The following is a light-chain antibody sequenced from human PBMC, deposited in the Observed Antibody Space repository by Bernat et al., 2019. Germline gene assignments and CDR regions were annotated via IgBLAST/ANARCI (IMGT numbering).Light chain of an antibody. Sequence: DIVMTQSPDSLAVSLGERATINCRSSQSVLYSSNNKNYLAWYQQKPGQPPKLLIYWASTRESGVPDRFSGSGSGTDFTLTISSLQAEDAAVYYCQQYYLTPPLTFGGGTKVEIK. CDR1: QSVLYSSNNKNY. CDR2: WAS. J-gene: IGKJ4*01. CDR3: QQYYLTPPLT. V-gene: IGKV4-1*01.